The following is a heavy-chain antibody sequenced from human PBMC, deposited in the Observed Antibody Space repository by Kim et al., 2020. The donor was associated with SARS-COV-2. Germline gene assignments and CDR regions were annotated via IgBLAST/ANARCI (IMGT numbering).Heavy chain of an antibody. D-gene: IGHD5-18*01. CDR1: GGSFSGYY. Sequence: SETLSLTCAVYGGSFSGYYWSWIRQPPGKGLEWIGEINHSGSTNYNPSLKSRVTISVDTSKNQFSLKLSSVTAADTAVYYCARRPRRYSYLGFDYWGQGTLVTVSS. J-gene: IGHJ4*02. CDR2: INHSGST. CDR3: ARRPRRYSYLGFDY. V-gene: IGHV4-34*01.